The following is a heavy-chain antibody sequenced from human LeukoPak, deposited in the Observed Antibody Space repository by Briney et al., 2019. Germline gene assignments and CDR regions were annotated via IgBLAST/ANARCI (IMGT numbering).Heavy chain of an antibody. CDR3: ARGDNYYDSSGYYLN. D-gene: IGHD3-22*01. CDR2: IYYSGST. J-gene: IGHJ4*02. Sequence: SETLSLTCTVSGGSISSYYWSRIRQPPGKGLEWIGYIYYSGSTNYNPSLKSRVTISVDTSKNQFSLKLSSVTAADTAVYYCARGDNYYDSSGYYLNWGQGTLVTVSS. CDR1: GGSISSYY. V-gene: IGHV4-59*01.